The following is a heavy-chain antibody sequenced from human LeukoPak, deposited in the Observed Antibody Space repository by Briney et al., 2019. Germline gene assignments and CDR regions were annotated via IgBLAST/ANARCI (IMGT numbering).Heavy chain of an antibody. Sequence: ASVKVSCKASGYTFTDYYIHWVRPAPGQGLEWMGWINPSNGGTNFAQEFQGRVTMTRDTSISTAYMELSRLTSDDTAVYYCARVGYFGSGSYCPYWGQGTLVTVSS. CDR1: GYTFTDYY. V-gene: IGHV1-2*02. D-gene: IGHD3-10*01. CDR3: ARVGYFGSGSYCPY. CDR2: INPSNGGT. J-gene: IGHJ4*02.